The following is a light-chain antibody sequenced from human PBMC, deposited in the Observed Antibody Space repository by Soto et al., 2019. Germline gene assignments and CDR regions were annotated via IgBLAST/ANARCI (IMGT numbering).Light chain of an antibody. CDR1: QTISSW. J-gene: IGKJ1*01. Sequence: DIQMTQSPSTLSGSVGDRVTITCRASQTISSWLAWYQQKPGKAPKLLIYKASTLRSGVPSMFSGSGSGTEFTLTISSLQPDDFVTYYCQHYNSYSGALGQGTKVELK. CDR2: KAS. CDR3: QHYNSYSGA. V-gene: IGKV1-5*03.